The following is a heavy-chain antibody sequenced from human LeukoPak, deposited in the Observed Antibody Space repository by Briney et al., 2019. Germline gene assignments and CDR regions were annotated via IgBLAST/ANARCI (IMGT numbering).Heavy chain of an antibody. CDR2: IYHSGST. Sequence: SETLSLTCTVSGYSISSGYYWGWIRLPPGKGLEWIGSIYHSGSTYYNPSLKSRVTISVDTSKNQFSLKLSSVTAADTAVYYCARDLAYCGGDCYSWGQGTLVTVSS. V-gene: IGHV4-38-2*02. D-gene: IGHD2-21*01. CDR3: ARDLAYCGGDCYS. CDR1: GYSISSGYY. J-gene: IGHJ5*02.